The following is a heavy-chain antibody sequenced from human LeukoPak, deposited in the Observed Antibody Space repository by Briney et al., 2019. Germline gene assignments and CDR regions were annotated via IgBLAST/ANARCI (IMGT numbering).Heavy chain of an antibody. J-gene: IGHJ5*02. D-gene: IGHD3-16*01. V-gene: IGHV4-61*02. CDR3: ARVWGSWWFDP. CDR1: GGSISSGSYY. Sequence: SETLSLTCTVSGGSISSGSYYWSWIRQPAGKGLEWIGRIYTSGSTNYNPSLKSRVTISVDTSKNQFSLKLSSVTAADTAVYYCARVWGSWWFDPWGQGTLDTVSS. CDR2: IYTSGST.